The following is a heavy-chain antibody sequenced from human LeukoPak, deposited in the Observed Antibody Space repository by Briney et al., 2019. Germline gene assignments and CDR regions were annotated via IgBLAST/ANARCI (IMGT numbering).Heavy chain of an antibody. CDR1: GFTFSSYS. V-gene: IGHV3-48*01. J-gene: IGHJ4*02. CDR2: ISSSSSTI. CDR3: AKDRYSSGWFRGGAYDY. Sequence: GGSLRLSCAASGFTFSSYSMNWVRQAPGKGLEWVSYISSSSSTIYYADSVKGRFTISRDNSKNTLYLQMNSLRAEDTAVYYCAKDRYSSGWFRGGAYDYWGQGTLVTVSS. D-gene: IGHD6-19*01.